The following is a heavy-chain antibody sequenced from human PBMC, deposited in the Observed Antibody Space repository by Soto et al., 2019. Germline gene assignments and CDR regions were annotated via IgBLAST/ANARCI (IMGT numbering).Heavy chain of an antibody. Sequence: QEQLQESGPGLVKASETLSRTCPVSGGSVTTYWGWIRQPPRKGLEWIGYINYSATTKYNSSLKSRVTISVDMSKTQVSLSLRSVTAADTAVYSCAASYCSDGVSCNWFDPWGQGILVIVSS. D-gene: IGHD2-8*01. CDR3: AASYCSDGVSCNWFDP. CDR1: GGSVTTY. CDR2: INYSATT. V-gene: IGHV4-59*02. J-gene: IGHJ5*02.